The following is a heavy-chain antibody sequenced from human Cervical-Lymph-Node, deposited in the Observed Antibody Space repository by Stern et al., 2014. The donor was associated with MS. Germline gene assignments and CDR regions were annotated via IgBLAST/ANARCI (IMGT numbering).Heavy chain of an antibody. CDR1: GFTFINYG. CDR2: IWYDGSET. D-gene: IGHD3-16*01. CDR3: ARRRPLLGPYGVDV. V-gene: IGHV3-33*01. J-gene: IGHJ6*02. Sequence: VQLVESGGGVVQPGRSLRLSCAPSGFTFINYGMHWVRRAPGKGLEWVALIWYDGSETYYADSVRGRFIISRDNSKNVMFLQMNTLSAGDTAVYSCARRRPLLGPYGVDVGGQGTTVIVS.